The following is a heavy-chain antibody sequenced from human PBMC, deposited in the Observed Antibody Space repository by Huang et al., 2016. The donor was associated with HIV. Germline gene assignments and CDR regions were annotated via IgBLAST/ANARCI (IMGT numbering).Heavy chain of an antibody. CDR1: GYKFHIYA. V-gene: IGHV1-18*04. Sequence: QIHLVQSGPEVKQPGASVKVSCKASGYKFHIYAITWVRKTPGQGLEWMGWISGDNVSTRFQDRLTMTTNVSTSTAYLELRSLRLDDTAVYYCARTKGEFDFWGQGALVTVSS. CDR3: ARTKGEFDF. D-gene: IGHD3-16*01. CDR2: ISGDNVST. J-gene: IGHJ4*02.